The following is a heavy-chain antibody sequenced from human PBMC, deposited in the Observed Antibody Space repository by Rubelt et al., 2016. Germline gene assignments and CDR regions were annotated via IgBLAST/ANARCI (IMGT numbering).Heavy chain of an antibody. D-gene: IGHD7-27*01. CDR2: IYYSGST. V-gene: IGHV4-59*08. J-gene: IGHJ4*02. CDR3: ARQGTGGADY. CDR1: GGSISSYY. Sequence: QVQLQESGPGLVKPSETLSLTCTVSGGSISSYYWSWIRQPPGKGLEWIGYIYYSGSTNYNPSLKSRVTISVDTSKNQFSLKLSSVTAADTAVYYCARQGTGGADYWGQGTLVTVSS.